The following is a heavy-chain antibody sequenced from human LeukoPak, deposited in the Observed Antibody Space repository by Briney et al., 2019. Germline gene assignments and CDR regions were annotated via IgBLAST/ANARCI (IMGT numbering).Heavy chain of an antibody. J-gene: IGHJ5*02. V-gene: IGHV3-23*01. D-gene: IGHD6-19*01. CDR2: ISGSGGST. CDR1: GFTFSSYA. Sequence: GGSLRLSCAASGFTFSSYAMGWVRQAPGKGLEWVSAISGSGGSTYYADSVKGRFTISRDKSKNTLYLQMNSLRAEDTAVYYCAKEVGVAVAGTFDPWGQGTLVTVSS. CDR3: AKEVGVAVAGTFDP.